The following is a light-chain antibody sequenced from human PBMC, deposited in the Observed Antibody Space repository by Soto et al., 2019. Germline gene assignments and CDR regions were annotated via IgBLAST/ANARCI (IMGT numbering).Light chain of an antibody. Sequence: QSALTQPASVSGSPGQSITISCTGSSSDVGGHNSISWYQHHPAKAPKLILYDVKNRPSGVSDRFSGSKSGNTPSLTISGLQAEDEADYYCSSYTDSNTVVFGGGTKLTVL. J-gene: IGLJ2*01. CDR3: SSYTDSNTVV. CDR1: SSDVGGHNS. CDR2: DVK. V-gene: IGLV2-14*03.